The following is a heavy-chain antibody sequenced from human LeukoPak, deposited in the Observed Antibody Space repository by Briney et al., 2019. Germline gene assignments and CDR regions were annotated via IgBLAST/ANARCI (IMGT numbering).Heavy chain of an antibody. CDR2: ISGSGGST. V-gene: IGHV3-23*01. CDR3: AKDRLVGSTSCYSS. Sequence: PGGSLRLSCAASGFTFSSYAMSWVRQAPGKGLEWVSAISGSGGSTYYADSVKGRFTISRDNSKNTLYPQMNSLRAEDTAVYYCAKDRLVGSTSCYSSWGQGTLVTVSS. CDR1: GFTFSSYA. J-gene: IGHJ5*02. D-gene: IGHD2-2*01.